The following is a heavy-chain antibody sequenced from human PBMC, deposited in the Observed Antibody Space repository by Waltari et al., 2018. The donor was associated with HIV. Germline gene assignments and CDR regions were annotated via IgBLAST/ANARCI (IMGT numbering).Heavy chain of an antibody. J-gene: IGHJ4*02. V-gene: IGHV1-69*01. CDR3: ARGGGRCSSTSCYGWYYFDY. CDR2: IIPIFGTA. Sequence: QVQLVQSGAEVKKPGSSVKVSCKASGGTFSSYAISWVRQAPGQGLGWMGGIIPIFGTANYAQKFQGRVTITADESTSTAYMELSSLRSEDTAVYYCARGGGRCSSTSCYGWYYFDYWGQGTLVTVSS. CDR1: GGTFSSYA. D-gene: IGHD2-2*01.